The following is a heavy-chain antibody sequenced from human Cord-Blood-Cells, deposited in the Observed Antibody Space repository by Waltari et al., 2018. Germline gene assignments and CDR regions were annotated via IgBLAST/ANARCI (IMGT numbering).Heavy chain of an antibody. V-gene: IGHV4-34*01. D-gene: IGHD6-13*01. CDR1: GWSFSGSY. Sequence: QVQLQQWGAGLLKPSETLSLTCAVYGWSFSGSYWSWIRQPPGKGLEWIGEINHSGSTNYNPSLKSRVTISVDTSKNQFSLKLSSVTAADTAVYYCARGVAAAGSPYFDYWGQGTLVTVSS. J-gene: IGHJ4*02. CDR3: ARGVAAAGSPYFDY. CDR2: INHSGST.